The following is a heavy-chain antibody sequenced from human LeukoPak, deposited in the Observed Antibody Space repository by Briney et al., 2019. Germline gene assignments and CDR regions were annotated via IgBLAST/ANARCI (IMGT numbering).Heavy chain of an antibody. J-gene: IGHJ5*02. CDR3: ARALGHYDSSGYRPSSEFDP. V-gene: IGHV4-39*01. Sequence: KRSETESLTCTVSGGSISSSSYYWGWIRQPPGKGLEWIGSIYYSGSTYYNPSLKSRVTISVDTSKNQFSLKLSSVTAADTAVYYCARALGHYDSSGYRPSSEFDPWGQGTLVTVSS. CDR1: GGSISSSSYY. D-gene: IGHD3-22*01. CDR2: IYYSGST.